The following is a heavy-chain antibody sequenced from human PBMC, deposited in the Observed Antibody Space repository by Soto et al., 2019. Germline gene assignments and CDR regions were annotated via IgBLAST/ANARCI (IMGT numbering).Heavy chain of an antibody. D-gene: IGHD6-13*01. CDR3: ARAGIAAAGTGYYFDY. V-gene: IGHV1-2*04. CDR1: GYTFTVYY. CDR2: INPNSGGT. Sequence: EASVKVSCKASGYTFTVYYMHWVRQAPGQGLEWMGWINPNSGGTNYAQKFQGWVTMTRDTSISTAYMELSRLRSDGTAVYYCARAGIAAAGTGYYFDYWGQGTLVTVSS. J-gene: IGHJ4*02.